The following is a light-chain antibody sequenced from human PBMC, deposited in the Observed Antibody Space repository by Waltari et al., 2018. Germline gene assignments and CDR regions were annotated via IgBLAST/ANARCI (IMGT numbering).Light chain of an antibody. CDR2: RDT. Sequence: SYALPHPPSVSASPGLTARITCSGNALPKQLAYRYQRKPGQAPVLVIERDTERPSGIPARFSGSSSGTTVTLTINGVQAEDEAVYYCQSADSSGSDVLFGGGTTLTVL. V-gene: IGLV3-25*03. J-gene: IGLJ2*01. CDR1: ALPKQL. CDR3: QSADSSGSDVL.